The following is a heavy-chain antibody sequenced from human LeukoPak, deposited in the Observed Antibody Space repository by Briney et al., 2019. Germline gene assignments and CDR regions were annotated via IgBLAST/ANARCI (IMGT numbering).Heavy chain of an antibody. D-gene: IGHD3-22*01. CDR2: INPNSGGT. CDR1: GYTFTGYY. V-gene: IGHV1-2*06. J-gene: IGHJ4*02. CDR3: ARADYYDSSGKLD. Sequence: ASVKVSCKASGYTFTGYYMHWVRQAPGQGLEWMGRINPNSGGTNYAQKFQGRVTMTRDTSISTAYMGLSRLRSDDTAVYYCARADYYDSSGKLDWGQGTLVTVSS.